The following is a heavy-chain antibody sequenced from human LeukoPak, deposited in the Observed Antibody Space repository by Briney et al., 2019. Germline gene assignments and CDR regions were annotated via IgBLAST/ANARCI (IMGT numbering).Heavy chain of an antibody. Sequence: SQTLSLTCTVSGDSISSGYYYWSWIRQPPGKGLEWIGYIYGSGNTNYNPSLKSRVTMSIDTSKNQFSLMLTSVTAADTATYYCARETSLAGFASGLGFNYWGQGILVTVSS. J-gene: IGHJ4*02. CDR2: IYGSGNT. CDR1: GDSISSGYYY. D-gene: IGHD6-19*01. V-gene: IGHV4-61*01. CDR3: ARETSLAGFASGLGFNY.